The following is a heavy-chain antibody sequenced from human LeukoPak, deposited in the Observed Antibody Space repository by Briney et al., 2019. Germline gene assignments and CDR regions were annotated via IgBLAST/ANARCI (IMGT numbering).Heavy chain of an antibody. CDR2: ISGSGGST. J-gene: IGHJ4*02. V-gene: IGHV3-23*01. CDR3: AKDPYSSSWSTFFDY. CDR1: GFTFSSYA. D-gene: IGHD6-13*01. Sequence: GGSLRLSCAASGFTFSSYAMSWVRQAPGKGLEWVSAISGSGGSTYYADSVKGRITISRDNSKNTLYLQMNSLGAEDTAVYYCAKDPYSSSWSTFFDYWGQGTLVTVSS.